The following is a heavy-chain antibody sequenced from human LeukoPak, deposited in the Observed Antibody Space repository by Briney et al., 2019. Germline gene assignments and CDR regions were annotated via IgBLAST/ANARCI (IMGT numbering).Heavy chain of an antibody. D-gene: IGHD3-10*01. Sequence: SETLSLTCSVSGGSISSSNYYWSWIRQPAGKGLEWIGRIYTSESTNYNPSLKSRVTMSVDTSRNQFSLKLSSVTAADTAVYYCARGLWFGDENPPYFDYWGQGILVTVSS. V-gene: IGHV4-61*02. CDR1: GGSISSSNYY. CDR2: IYTSEST. J-gene: IGHJ4*02. CDR3: ARGLWFGDENPPYFDY.